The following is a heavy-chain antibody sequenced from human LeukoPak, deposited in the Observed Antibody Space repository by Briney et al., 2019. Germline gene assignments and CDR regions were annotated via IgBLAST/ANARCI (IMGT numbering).Heavy chain of an antibody. CDR1: GFTFSASW. D-gene: IGHD6-13*01. V-gene: IGHV3-7*01. Sequence: GGSLRLSSAASGFTFSASWMSWVRPAPGEGLEWAANIKHDGSEKYYVESVKGRFTISRDNGKNSLYLQMNRLRAEDTAVYYCARDGGFGSSWYIVGLSYYYMDVWGKGTTVTVSS. CDR2: IKHDGSEK. J-gene: IGHJ6*03. CDR3: ARDGGFGSSWYIVGLSYYYMDV.